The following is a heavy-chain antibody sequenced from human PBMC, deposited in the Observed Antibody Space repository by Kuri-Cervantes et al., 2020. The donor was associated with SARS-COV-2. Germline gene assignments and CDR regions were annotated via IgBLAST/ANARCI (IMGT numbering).Heavy chain of an antibody. CDR2: IYYSGST. CDR1: GGSISSSSYY. D-gene: IGHD2-2*01. CDR3: ARQIVGDKRYQLLSQHISPWFDP. Sequence: SETLSLTCTVSGGSISSSSYYWGWIRQPPGKGLEWIGSIYYSGSTYYNPSLKSRVTISVDTSKNQFSLKLSSVTAADTAVYYCARQIVGDKRYQLLSQHISPWFDPWGQGTLVTVSS. J-gene: IGHJ5*02. V-gene: IGHV4-39*01.